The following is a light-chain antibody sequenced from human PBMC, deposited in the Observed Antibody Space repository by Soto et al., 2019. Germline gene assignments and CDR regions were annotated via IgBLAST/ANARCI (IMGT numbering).Light chain of an antibody. CDR3: KQSYSTPIT. CDR2: AAS. V-gene: IGKV1-39*01. CDR1: QSISSY. Sequence: IRMTQSPSSLSASTGDRVTITCRASQSISSYLAWYQQKPGKAPKLLIYAASSLQSGVQSRFSGSGSGTDFTLTISSLQPEDFATYYCKQSYSTPITFGQGTRLEI. J-gene: IGKJ5*01.